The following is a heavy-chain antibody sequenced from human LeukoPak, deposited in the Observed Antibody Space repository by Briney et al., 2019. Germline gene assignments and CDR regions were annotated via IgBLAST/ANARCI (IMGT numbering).Heavy chain of an antibody. Sequence: GSLRLSCAASGFSVRSNYMSWVRQSPRKGLEWVSIMYSGGSTDYADSVKGRFIISRDHSKNTLYPQMNSLRAEDTAVYYCARDRYCSGGSCYGDAFGLWGQGTMVTVSS. J-gene: IGHJ3*01. CDR3: ARDRYCSGGSCYGDAFGL. CDR2: MYSGGST. CDR1: GFSVRSNY. V-gene: IGHV3-53*01. D-gene: IGHD2-15*01.